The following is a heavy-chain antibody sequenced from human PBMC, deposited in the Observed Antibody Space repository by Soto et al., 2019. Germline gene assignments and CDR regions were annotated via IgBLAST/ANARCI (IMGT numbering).Heavy chain of an antibody. J-gene: IGHJ4*02. Sequence: SETLSLTGTVSGGSISSSSYYWGCIRQPPGKGLGWIASIDYTGNTFYNPSLTSRVTISVDTSKNQFSLKVTSVTAADTAVYYCARINKGYGTDSWGQGTLVTVSS. D-gene: IGHD5-18*01. V-gene: IGHV4-39*01. CDR3: ARINKGYGTDS. CDR2: IDYTGNT. CDR1: GGSISSSSYY.